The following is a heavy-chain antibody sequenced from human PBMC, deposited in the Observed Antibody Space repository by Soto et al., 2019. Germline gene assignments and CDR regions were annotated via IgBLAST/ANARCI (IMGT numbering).Heavy chain of an antibody. CDR1: GFTFSNYW. V-gene: IGHV3-74*01. J-gene: IGHJ4*02. CDR3: VRDSHGDY. CDR2: IDHDGPT. Sequence: EVQLVESGGGLVQPGGSLRLSCAGSGFTFSNYWMHWVRQAPGKGLEWVSRIDHDGPTDYADSVRGRFTIYRDNAENTLYLQMNSLRPEDTDVYYCVRDSHGDYWGQGTLVNVSS.